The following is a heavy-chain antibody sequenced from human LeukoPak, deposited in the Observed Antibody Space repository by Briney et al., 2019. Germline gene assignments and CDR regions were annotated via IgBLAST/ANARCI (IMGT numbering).Heavy chain of an antibody. CDR3: AKGDYYDSSGYDY. V-gene: IGHV3-23*01. CDR2: ISGSGGST. CDR1: GFTFSSYA. J-gene: IGHJ4*02. Sequence: GGSLRLSCAASGFTFSSYAMSWVRQAPAKGLEWVSAISGSGGSTYYADSVKGRFTISRDNSKNTLYLQMNSLRAEDTAVYYCAKGDYYDSSGYDYWGQGTLVTVSS. D-gene: IGHD3-22*01.